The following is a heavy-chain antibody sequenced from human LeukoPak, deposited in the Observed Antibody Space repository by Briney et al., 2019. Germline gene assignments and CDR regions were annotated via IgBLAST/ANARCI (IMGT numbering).Heavy chain of an antibody. J-gene: IGHJ6*03. D-gene: IGHD6-6*01. Sequence: ASVKVSCKASGYTFTSYDINWVRQATGQGLEWMGWMNPNSGNTGYAQKFQGRVTMTRNTSISTAYMELSSLRSEDTAVYYCARGFAARRSWRETRRPVSMDVWGKGTTVTVSS. CDR2: MNPNSGNT. CDR3: ARGFAARRSWRETRRPVSMDV. CDR1: GYTFTSYD. V-gene: IGHV1-8*01.